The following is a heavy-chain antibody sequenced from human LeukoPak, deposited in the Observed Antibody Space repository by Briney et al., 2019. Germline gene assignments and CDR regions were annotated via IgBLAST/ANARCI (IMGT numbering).Heavy chain of an antibody. D-gene: IGHD3-22*01. CDR3: AKDRRYYDSSGGLDY. CDR1: GFTFSSYS. J-gene: IGHJ4*02. V-gene: IGHV3-21*04. Sequence: AGGSLRLSCAASGFTFSSYSMNWVRQAPGKGLEWVSSISSSSSYIYYADSVKGRFTISRDNAKNSLYLQMNSLRAEDTAVYYCAKDRRYYDSSGGLDYWGQGTLVTVSS. CDR2: ISSSSSYI.